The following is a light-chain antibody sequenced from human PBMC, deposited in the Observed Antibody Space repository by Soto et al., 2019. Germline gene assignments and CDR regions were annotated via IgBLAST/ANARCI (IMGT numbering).Light chain of an antibody. CDR1: QSISTW. CDR2: KAS. Sequence: DIQMTQSPSTLSASVGDRVTITCRASQSISTWLAWYQQKPGKAPKLLIYKASSLEGGVPSRFGGSGSGTLFNITISSLHPDDFGTYYCQQYNTYPLTFGGGTTVDIK. J-gene: IGKJ4*01. CDR3: QQYNTYPLT. V-gene: IGKV1-5*03.